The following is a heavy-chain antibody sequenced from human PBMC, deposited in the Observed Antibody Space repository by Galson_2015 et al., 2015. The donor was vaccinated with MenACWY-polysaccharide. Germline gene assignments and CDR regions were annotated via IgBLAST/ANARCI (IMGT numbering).Heavy chain of an antibody. CDR1: GDSVPSATYY. V-gene: IGHV4-61*01. CDR3: AREPTYSGSVGWFAP. Sequence: LSLTCTVSGDSVPSATYYWSWLRQSPGKGLEWVGYMSYSGSANHNPSLKSRVTISIDTSKNQFSLRLTSVTAADTAMYYCAREPTYSGSVGWFAPWGQGTLVTVSS. J-gene: IGHJ5*02. D-gene: IGHD1-26*01. CDR2: MSYSGSA.